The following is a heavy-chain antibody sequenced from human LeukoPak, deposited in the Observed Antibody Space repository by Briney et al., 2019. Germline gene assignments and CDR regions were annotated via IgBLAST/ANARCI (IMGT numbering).Heavy chain of an antibody. D-gene: IGHD3-3*01. CDR1: GGSISSSSYY. CDR2: IYYSGST. V-gene: IGHV4-39*01. Sequence: PSETLSLTCTVSGGSISSSSYYWGWIRQPPGKGLEWIGSIYYSGSTYYNPSLKSRVTISVDTSKNQFSLKLSSVTAADTAVYYCASRITIFGVVPQGYNYWGQGTLVTVSS. J-gene: IGHJ4*02. CDR3: ASRITIFGVVPQGYNY.